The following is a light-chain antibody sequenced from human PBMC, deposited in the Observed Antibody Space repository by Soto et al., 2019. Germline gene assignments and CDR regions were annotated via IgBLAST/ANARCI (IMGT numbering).Light chain of an antibody. V-gene: IGLV1-51*02. CDR2: ENN. CDR3: GTWDSSLSAFV. Sequence: QSVLTQPPSVSAASGQKVTISCSGSSSNIGSNYVSWYQHLPGTAPKLLIYENNKRPSGIPDRFSGSKSGTSATLGITGLQTGDEADYCCGTWDSSLSAFVFGTGTKVTVL. J-gene: IGLJ1*01. CDR1: SSNIGSNY.